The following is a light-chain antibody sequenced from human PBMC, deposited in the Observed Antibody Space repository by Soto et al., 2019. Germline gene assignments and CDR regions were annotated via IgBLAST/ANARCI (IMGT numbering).Light chain of an antibody. CDR2: EVS. J-gene: IGLJ2*01. V-gene: IGLV2-14*01. CDR1: SSDVGGHNF. Sequence: QSALTQPASVSGSPGQSITISCTGTSSDVGGHNFVSWYQQHPGKAPKLMIYEVSNRPSGVSNRFYASKSGNTASLTISGLQAEDEADYYCSSYTSISTDVLFGGGTKLTVL. CDR3: SSYTSISTDVL.